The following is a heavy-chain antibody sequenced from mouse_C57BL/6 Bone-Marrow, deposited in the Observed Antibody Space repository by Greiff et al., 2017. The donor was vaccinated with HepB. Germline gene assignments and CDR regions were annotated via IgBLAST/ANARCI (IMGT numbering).Heavy chain of an antibody. J-gene: IGHJ3*01. CDR1: GFTFSSYG. D-gene: IGHD2-4*01. Sequence: EVQLQESGGDLVKPGGSLKLSCAASGFTFSSYGMSWVRQTPDKRLEWVATISSGGSYTYYPDSVKGRFTISRDNAKNTLYLQMSSLKSEDTAMYYCARRGDYDEEFAYWGQGTLVTVSA. V-gene: IGHV5-6*01. CDR2: ISSGGSYT. CDR3: ARRGDYDEEFAY.